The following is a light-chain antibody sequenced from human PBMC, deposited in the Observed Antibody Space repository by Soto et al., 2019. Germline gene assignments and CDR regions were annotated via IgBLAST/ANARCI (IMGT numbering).Light chain of an antibody. CDR1: QSLTWNY. Sequence: EVVLTQSPGTLSLSPGDRATLYCRASQSLTWNYLAWYQSKPGQPPRLLVYGVSARATGVPDWFSGSGSGKDFTLTISRLESEDFAVYYCQQYDGPQFTFGQGTKLEIK. V-gene: IGKV3-20*01. J-gene: IGKJ2*01. CDR3: QQYDGPQFT. CDR2: GVS.